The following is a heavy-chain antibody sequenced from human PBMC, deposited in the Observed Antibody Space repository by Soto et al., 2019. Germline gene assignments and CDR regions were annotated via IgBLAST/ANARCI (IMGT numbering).Heavy chain of an antibody. CDR3: AKDSLPGIAAAGTVY. D-gene: IGHD6-13*01. J-gene: IGHJ4*02. CDR2: IKQDGSEK. Sequence: GGSLRLSCAASGFTFSSYWMSWVRQAPGKGLEWVANIKQDGSEKYYVDSVKGRFTISRDNAKNSLYLQMNSLRAEDTAIYYCAKDSLPGIAAAGTVYWGQGTLVTVSS. CDR1: GFTFSSYW. V-gene: IGHV3-7*03.